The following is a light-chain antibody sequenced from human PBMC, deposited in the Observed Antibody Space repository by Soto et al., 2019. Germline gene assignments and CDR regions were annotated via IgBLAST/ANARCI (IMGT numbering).Light chain of an antibody. V-gene: IGLV1-44*01. Sequence: QSVLTQPPSASWTPGQRVTISCSGSSSNIGSHTVNWYQQLPGTAPKLLIYNNNQRPYVVSDRFSGSKSVTSASLAISGLPSLGASEHYCAALDDTLNGHVLGSGIKVT. CDR2: NNN. CDR1: SSNIGSHT. CDR3: AALDDTLNGHV. J-gene: IGLJ1*01.